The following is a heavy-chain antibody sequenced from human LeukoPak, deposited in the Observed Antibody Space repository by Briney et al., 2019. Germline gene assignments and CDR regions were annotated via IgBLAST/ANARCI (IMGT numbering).Heavy chain of an antibody. J-gene: IGHJ4*02. V-gene: IGHV3-23*01. D-gene: IGHD2-8*02. CDR1: GFTFSSYA. CDR3: ARDGYWCRDY. Sequence: GGSLRLSCAASGFTFSSYAMSWVRQAPGKGLEWVSAISGSGGGTYYADSVKDRFTISRDYSNNTLYLQMNSLRADDTAVYYCARDGYWCRDYWGQGTLVTVSS. CDR2: ISGSGGGT.